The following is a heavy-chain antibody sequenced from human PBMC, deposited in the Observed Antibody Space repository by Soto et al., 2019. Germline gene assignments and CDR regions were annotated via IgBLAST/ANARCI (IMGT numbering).Heavy chain of an antibody. CDR2: MYHSGIT. D-gene: IGHD3-3*01. V-gene: IGHV4-38-2*02. CDR1: GYSIRSGYF. J-gene: IGHJ6*02. Sequence: PSETLSLTCAVSGYSIRSGYFWGWIRQPPGKGLEWIGSMYHSGITYYNLSLKSRVTISVDTSKNQLSLKLSSATAADTAVYYCARERITYYDFWSGPSHYGMDVWGQGTTVTVSS. CDR3: ARERITYYDFWSGPSHYGMDV.